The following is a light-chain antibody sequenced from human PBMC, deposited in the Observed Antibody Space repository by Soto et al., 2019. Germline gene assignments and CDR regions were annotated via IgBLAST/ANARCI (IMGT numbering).Light chain of an antibody. Sequence: QSALTQPASVSGSPGQSITISCTGTSGDIGSYNRVSWYQQHPGKAPKLIIYEVTDRPSGVSNRSSGSKSGNTASLTISGLQAEDEAEYYCSSYTNSNTRACVFGTGTQLTVL. V-gene: IGLV2-14*01. J-gene: IGLJ7*01. CDR3: SSYTNSNTRACV. CDR2: EVT. CDR1: SGDIGSYNR.